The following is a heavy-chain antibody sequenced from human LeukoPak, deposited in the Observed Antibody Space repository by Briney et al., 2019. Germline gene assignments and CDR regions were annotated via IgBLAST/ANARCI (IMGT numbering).Heavy chain of an antibody. CDR3: ARGSFPRDNDY. J-gene: IGHJ4*02. V-gene: IGHV1-2*04. D-gene: IGHD2/OR15-2a*01. CDR2: INPNSVGT. Sequence: ASVKVSCKASGYTFTSYNINWVRQAPGQGLEWMGWINPNSVGTNYAQKCQGWVTMTRDTSISTAYMELSRLISDDTAVYYCARGSFPRDNDYWGQGTLVTVSS. CDR1: GYTFTSYN.